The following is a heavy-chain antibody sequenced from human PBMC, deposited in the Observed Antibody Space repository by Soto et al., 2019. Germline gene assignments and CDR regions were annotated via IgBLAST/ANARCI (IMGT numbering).Heavy chain of an antibody. CDR2: INHSGST. V-gene: IGHV4-34*01. CDR3: ARGDSSSWYFYRY. CDR1: GGSFSGYY. D-gene: IGHD6-13*01. Sequence: SSETLSLTCAVYGGSFSGYYWSWIRQPPGKGLEWIGEINHSGSTNYNPSLKSRVTISVDTSKNQFSLKLSSVTAADTAVYYCARGDSSSWYFYRYWGQGTLVTVSS. J-gene: IGHJ4*02.